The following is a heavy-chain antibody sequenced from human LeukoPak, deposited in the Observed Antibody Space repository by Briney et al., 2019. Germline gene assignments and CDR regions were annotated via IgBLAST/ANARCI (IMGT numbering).Heavy chain of an antibody. CDR2: ISSSSSTI. D-gene: IGHD6-19*01. CDR1: GFTFNTYA. Sequence: GGSLRLSCAASGFTFNTYAMDWVRQAPGKGLEWVSYISSSSSTIYYADSVKGRFTISRDNAKNSLYLQMNSLTDEDTALYYCARARPVADVNWFDPWGQGTLVTVSS. J-gene: IGHJ5*02. V-gene: IGHV3-48*02. CDR3: ARARPVADVNWFDP.